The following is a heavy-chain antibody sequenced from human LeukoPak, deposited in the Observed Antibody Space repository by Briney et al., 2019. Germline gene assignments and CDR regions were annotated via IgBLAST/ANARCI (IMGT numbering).Heavy chain of an antibody. CDR3: ASRGDYSDY. J-gene: IGHJ4*02. V-gene: IGHV3-23*01. CDR1: GFTFNSYA. Sequence: GGSLRLSCATSGFTFNSYAMSWVRQAPGKGLEWVSSMSGSGRKTYYADSVKGRFTISRDNSKNTLYLQMNSLRAEDTAVYYCASRGDYSDYWGQGTLVTVSS. CDR2: MSGSGRKT.